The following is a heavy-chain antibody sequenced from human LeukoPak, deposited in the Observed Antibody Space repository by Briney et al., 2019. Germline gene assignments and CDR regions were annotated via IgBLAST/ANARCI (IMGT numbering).Heavy chain of an antibody. V-gene: IGHV3-53*01. J-gene: IGHJ4*02. CDR1: GFTVSSNY. Sequence: GGSLRLSCAASGFTVSSNYMSRVRQAPGKGLEWVSVIYSGGSTYYADSVKGRFTISRDNAKNSLYLQMNSLRAEDTAVYYCARDLPYDYDSSNPDHNFDYWGQGTLVTVSS. D-gene: IGHD3-22*01. CDR3: ARDLPYDYDSSNPDHNFDY. CDR2: IYSGGST.